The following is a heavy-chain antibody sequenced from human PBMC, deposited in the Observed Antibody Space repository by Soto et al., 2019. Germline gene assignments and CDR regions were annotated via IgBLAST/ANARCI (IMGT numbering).Heavy chain of an antibody. J-gene: IGHJ4*02. CDR2: IYYSGST. CDR1: GGSISSYY. V-gene: IGHV4-59*01. Sequence: SETLSLTCTVSGGSISSYYWSWIRQPPGKGLEWIGYIYYSGSTNYNPSLKSRVTISVDTSKNQFSLKLSSVTAADTAVNYCARAIFGVDHFDYWGQGTLVTVSS. D-gene: IGHD3-3*01. CDR3: ARAIFGVDHFDY.